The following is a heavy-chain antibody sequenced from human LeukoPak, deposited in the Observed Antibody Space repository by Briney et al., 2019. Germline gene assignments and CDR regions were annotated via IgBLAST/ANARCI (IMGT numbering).Heavy chain of an antibody. D-gene: IGHD1-20*01. CDR3: ARGVFAGDLLTGYWYFDL. J-gene: IGHJ2*01. CDR1: EVRVSTNY. CDR2: IDSSATT. Sequence: GGSLRLSCAASEVRVSTNYMNWVRQAPGKGLEWVSLIDSSATTYYADSVKGRFTISKDNSKNPVYLQMNSLRAEDTAVYYCARGVFAGDLLTGYWYFDLWGRGTLVTVSS. V-gene: IGHV3-66*01.